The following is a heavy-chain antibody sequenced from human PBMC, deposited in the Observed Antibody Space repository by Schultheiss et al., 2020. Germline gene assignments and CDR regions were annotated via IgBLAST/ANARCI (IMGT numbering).Heavy chain of an antibody. CDR1: GGSFSGYY. Sequence: SGTLSLTCAVYGGSFSGYYWSWIRQPPGKGLEWIGEINHSGSTNYNPSLKSRVTISVDTSKIQFSLKLSSVTAADTAVYYCSRVRLVYYSGSGSYIAGSGSDYWGQGTLGTVAS. CDR3: SRVRLVYYSGSGSYIAGSGSDY. CDR2: INHSGST. V-gene: IGHV4-34*01. J-gene: IGHJ4*02. D-gene: IGHD3-10*01.